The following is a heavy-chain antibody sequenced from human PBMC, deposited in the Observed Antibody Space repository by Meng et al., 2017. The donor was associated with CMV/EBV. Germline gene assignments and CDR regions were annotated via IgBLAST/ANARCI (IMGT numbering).Heavy chain of an antibody. CDR3: AKADFTSGRLGGYFDL. CDR1: GFNFDTFA. CDR2: INCNSGNI. D-gene: IGHD2-2*01. Sequence: SLKISCAASGFNFDTFAMHWVRLAPGKGLEWVSGINCNSGNIGYVDSVKGRFTISRDNAKNFLYLHMRSLRPDDTAFYYCAKADFTSGRLGGYFDLWGRGTQVTVSS. J-gene: IGHJ4*02. V-gene: IGHV3-9*01.